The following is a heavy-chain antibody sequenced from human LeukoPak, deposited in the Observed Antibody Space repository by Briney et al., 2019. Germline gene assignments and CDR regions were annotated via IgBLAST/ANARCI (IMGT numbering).Heavy chain of an antibody. CDR2: IYYSGST. J-gene: IGHJ4*02. D-gene: IGHD1-26*01. V-gene: IGHV4-59*01. Sequence: SETLSLTCTVSGGSISSYYWSWIRQPPGKGLEWIGYIYYSGSTNYNPSLKSRVTISVDTSKNQFSLELSSVTAADTAVYYCARSGVGATSFDYWGQGTLVTVSS. CDR3: ARSGVGATSFDY. CDR1: GGSISSYY.